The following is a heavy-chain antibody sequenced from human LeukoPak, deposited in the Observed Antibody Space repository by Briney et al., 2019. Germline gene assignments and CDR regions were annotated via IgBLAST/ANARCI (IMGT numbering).Heavy chain of an antibody. CDR1: GGSISSGGHY. Sequence: PSETLSLTCIVSGGSISSGGHYWSWIRQHPGKGLEWIGYINYSGSTYYNPSLKSRVTISVDTSQNQFSLKLSSVTAADTAVYYCARDIVESSWSYYYYGMDVWGQGTTVTVSS. V-gene: IGHV4-31*03. J-gene: IGHJ6*02. CDR3: ARDIVESSWSYYYYGMDV. CDR2: INYSGST. D-gene: IGHD2-15*01.